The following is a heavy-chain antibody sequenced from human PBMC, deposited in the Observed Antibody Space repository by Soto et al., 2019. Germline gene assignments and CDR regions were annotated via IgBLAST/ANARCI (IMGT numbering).Heavy chain of an antibody. V-gene: IGHV3-33*01. CDR1: GFTFSSYG. Sequence: GGSLRLSCAASGFTFSSYGMHWVRQAPGKGLEWVAVIWYDGSNKYYADSVKGRFTISRDNSKNTLYLQMNSLRAEDTAVYYCARAAVLMVYAIDYWGQGTLVTVSS. CDR3: ARAAVLMVYAIDY. D-gene: IGHD2-8*01. J-gene: IGHJ4*02. CDR2: IWYDGSNK.